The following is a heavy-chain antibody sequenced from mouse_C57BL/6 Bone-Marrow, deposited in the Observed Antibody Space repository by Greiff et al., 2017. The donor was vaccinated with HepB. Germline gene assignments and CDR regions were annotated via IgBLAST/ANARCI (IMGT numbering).Heavy chain of an antibody. CDR1: GFNIKDDY. CDR3: TTEGYGYDCWFAY. J-gene: IGHJ3*01. V-gene: IGHV14-4*01. D-gene: IGHD2-2*01. Sequence: DVQLQESGAELVRPGASVKLSCTASGFNIKDDYMHWVKQRPEQGLEWIGWIDPENGDTEYASKFQGKATITADTSSNTAYLQLSSLTSEDTAVYYCTTEGYGYDCWFAYWGQGTLVTVSA. CDR2: IDPENGDT.